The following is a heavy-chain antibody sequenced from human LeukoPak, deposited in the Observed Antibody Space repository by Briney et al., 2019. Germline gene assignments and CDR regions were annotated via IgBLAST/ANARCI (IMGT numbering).Heavy chain of an antibody. V-gene: IGHV4-31*03. CDR1: GGPISSGGYY. D-gene: IGHD6-6*01. J-gene: IGHJ4*02. CDR2: IYYSGST. Sequence: PSQTLSLTCTVSGGPISSGGYYWSWIRQHPGKGLEWIGYIYYSGSTYYNPSLKSRVTISVDTSKNQFSLKLSSVTAADTAVYYCARLAARRYDFDYWGQGTLVTVSS. CDR3: ARLAARRYDFDY.